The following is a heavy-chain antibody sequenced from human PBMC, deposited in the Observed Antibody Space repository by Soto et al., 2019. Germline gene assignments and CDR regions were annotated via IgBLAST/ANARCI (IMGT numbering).Heavy chain of an antibody. CDR1: GFTFSSYA. CDR3: VKVAGSETGRFPFDY. V-gene: IGHV3-64D*08. Sequence: QPGGSLRLSCSASGFTFSSYAMHWVRQAPGKGLEYVLGISFNGRNTYCADSVKGRFTISRDNSKNTLYLEMSSLRADDTAVYYCVKVAGSETGRFPFDYWGLGTLVTVSS. J-gene: IGHJ4*02. D-gene: IGHD3-10*01. CDR2: ISFNGRNT.